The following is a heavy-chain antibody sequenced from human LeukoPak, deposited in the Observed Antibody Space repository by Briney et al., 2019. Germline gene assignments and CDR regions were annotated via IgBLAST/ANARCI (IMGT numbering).Heavy chain of an antibody. J-gene: IGHJ4*02. CDR3: ARDQGNYSRFDY. V-gene: IGHV3-21*01. CDR2: ISSSSSYI. D-gene: IGHD1-7*01. Sequence: GGSLRLSCAASGFTFSSYSMNWVRQAPGKGLEWVSSISSSSSYIYYADSVKGRFTISRDNAKNSLYLQMNSLRAEDTAVYYCARDQGNYSRFDYWGQGTPVTVSS. CDR1: GFTFSSYS.